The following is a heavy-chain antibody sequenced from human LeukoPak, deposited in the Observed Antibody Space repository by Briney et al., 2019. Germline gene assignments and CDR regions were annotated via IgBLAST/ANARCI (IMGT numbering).Heavy chain of an antibody. D-gene: IGHD3-22*01. CDR2: ISAYNGNT. V-gene: IGHV1-18*01. CDR3: ARDIAPDSSGYHEQYYYYCMDV. J-gene: IGHJ6*02. Sequence: ASVKVSCKASGYTFTSYGISWVRQAPGQGLEWMGWISAYNGNTNYAQKLQGRVTMTTDTSTSTAYMELRSLRSDDTAVYYCARDIAPDSSGYHEQYYYYCMDVWGQGTTVTVSS. CDR1: GYTFTSYG.